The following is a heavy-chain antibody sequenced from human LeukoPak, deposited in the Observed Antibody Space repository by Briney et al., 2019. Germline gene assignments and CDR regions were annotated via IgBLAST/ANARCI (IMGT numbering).Heavy chain of an antibody. CDR1: GFTFDDYA. J-gene: IGHJ5*02. CDR3: TRDFDP. CDR2: ISWNSGSI. V-gene: IGHV3-9*01. Sequence: GGSLRLSCAASGFTFDDYAMHWVRQAPGKGLEWVSGISWNSGSIGYADSVKGRFTISRDNAKNSLYLDMNSLRVGDTAIYYCTRDFDPWGQGTLVTVSS.